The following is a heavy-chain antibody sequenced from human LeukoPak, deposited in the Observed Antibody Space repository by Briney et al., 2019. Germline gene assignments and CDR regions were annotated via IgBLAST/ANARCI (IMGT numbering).Heavy chain of an antibody. CDR1: GFTFSSYG. J-gene: IGHJ5*02. CDR2: IWYDGSNK. D-gene: IGHD4-17*01. CDR3: ARGAHYGDYINWFDP. V-gene: IGHV3-33*01. Sequence: GRSLRLSCAASGFTFSSYGMHWVRQAPGKGLEWVAVIWYDGSNKYYADSVKGRFTISRDNSKNTLYLQMNSLRAEDTAVYYCARGAHYGDYINWFDPWGQGTLVTVSS.